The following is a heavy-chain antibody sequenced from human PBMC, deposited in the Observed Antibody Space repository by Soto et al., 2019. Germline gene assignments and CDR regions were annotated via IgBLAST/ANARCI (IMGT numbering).Heavy chain of an antibody. D-gene: IGHD1-26*01. CDR1: GFTFSSYG. CDR2: IWYDGSNK. V-gene: IGHV3-33*01. J-gene: IGHJ4*02. CDR3: AREYGSYYYFDY. Sequence: PGGSLRLSCAASGFTFSSYGMHWVRQAPGKGLEWVAVIWYDGSNKYYADSVKGRFTTSRDNSKNTLYLQMNSLRAEDTAVYYCAREYGSYYYFDYWGQGTLVTSPQ.